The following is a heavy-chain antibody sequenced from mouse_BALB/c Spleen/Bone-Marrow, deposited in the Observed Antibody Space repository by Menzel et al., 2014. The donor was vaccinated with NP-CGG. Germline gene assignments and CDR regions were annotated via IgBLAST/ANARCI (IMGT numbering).Heavy chain of an antibody. D-gene: IGHD2-3*01. CDR3: ARLGYYGWFAY. J-gene: IGHJ3*01. Sequence: EVHLVESGGGLVQPGGSLKLSCAASGFDFSRYWMSWVRQAPGKGLQWIGEINPESNTINYTPSLKDKFIISRDNAKNTLYLQMSKVRSEDTALYCCARLGYYGWFAYWGQVTLVTVSA. CDR2: INPESNTI. CDR1: GFDFSRYW. V-gene: IGHV4-1*02.